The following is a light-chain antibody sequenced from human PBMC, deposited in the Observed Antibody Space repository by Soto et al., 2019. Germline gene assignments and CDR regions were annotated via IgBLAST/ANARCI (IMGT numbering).Light chain of an antibody. Sequence: DIWMIQARSTVSESEGNGVTITCRASQSISSHLNWYQQKPGKAPKLLIYKASSLESGVPSRFSGSGSGTEFTLTIIRLQPDDFAAFSCQLYTSYSWTFGQGTKVDIK. CDR3: QLYTSYSWT. CDR2: KAS. CDR1: QSISSH. J-gene: IGKJ1*01. V-gene: IGKV1-5*03.